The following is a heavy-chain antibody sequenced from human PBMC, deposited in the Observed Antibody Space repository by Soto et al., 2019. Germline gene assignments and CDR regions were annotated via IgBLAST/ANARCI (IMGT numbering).Heavy chain of an antibody. J-gene: IGHJ3*02. D-gene: IGHD6-6*01. CDR2: IRTSTGKR. CDR1: GYTFTTYD. CDR3: ARGEGMAARHDGYDI. Sequence: ASVKVSCKASGYTFTTYDVTWVLQAPIQGLEWLGWIRTSTGKRNYAQKLQGRVTMTTDTTASTAYMELRSLRSDDTAVYYCARGEGMAARHDGYDIWGQGTMVTVSS. V-gene: IGHV1-18*04.